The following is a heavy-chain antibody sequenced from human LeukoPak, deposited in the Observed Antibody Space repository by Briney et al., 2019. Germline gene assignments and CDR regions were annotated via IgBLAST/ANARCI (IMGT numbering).Heavy chain of an antibody. D-gene: IGHD2-2*01. V-gene: IGHV1-46*01. CDR2: INPSGGST. CDR3: ARDKPGICSSTSCSPDYYYGMDV. J-gene: IGHJ6*02. Sequence: ASVKVSCKASGYTFTSYYMHWVRQAPGQGLEWMGIINPSGGSTSYAKKFQGRVTMTRDTSTSTVYMELSSLRSEDTAVYYCARDKPGICSSTSCSPDYYYGMDVWGQGTTVTVSS. CDR1: GYTFTSYY.